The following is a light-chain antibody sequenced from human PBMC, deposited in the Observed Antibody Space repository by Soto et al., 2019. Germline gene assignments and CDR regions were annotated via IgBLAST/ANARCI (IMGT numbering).Light chain of an antibody. CDR1: SSNIGSNT. Sequence: QSALTQPPSASGTPGQRVTISCSGSSSNIGSNTVNWYRQLPGTAPKLLIYSNNQRPSGVPDRFSGSKSGTSASLAISGLQSEDEADYYCAAWDDSLNGHVFGTGTKVTVL. V-gene: IGLV1-44*01. CDR3: AAWDDSLNGHV. J-gene: IGLJ1*01. CDR2: SNN.